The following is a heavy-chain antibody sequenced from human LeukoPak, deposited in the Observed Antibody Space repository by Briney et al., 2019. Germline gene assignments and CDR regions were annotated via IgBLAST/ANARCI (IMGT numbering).Heavy chain of an antibody. CDR3: ARGPIIDIAIIPAADEYYYMDV. Sequence: ASVKVSCKASGYTFTSYGITWVRQAPGQGLEWMGWISAYNGNTSYAQKVQGRVTMTTDTSTTTAYMELRSLRSDDTAVYYCARGPIIDIAIIPAADEYYYMDVWGKGTTVTVSS. CDR1: GYTFTSYG. D-gene: IGHD2-2*01. J-gene: IGHJ6*03. CDR2: ISAYNGNT. V-gene: IGHV1-18*01.